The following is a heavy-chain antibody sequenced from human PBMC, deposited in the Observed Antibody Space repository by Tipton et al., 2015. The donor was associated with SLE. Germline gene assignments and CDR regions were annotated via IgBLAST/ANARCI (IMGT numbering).Heavy chain of an antibody. Sequence: TLSLTCTVSGDSIRSHYWTWIRQPPGKGLEWIGYIFDSGTTKYNPSLKSRVTISADTSKNQFSLKLNSVTAADTAVYYCAGPYGDYGCFKYWGQGARIIVSS. CDR1: GDSIRSHY. V-gene: IGHV4-59*11. J-gene: IGHJ1*01. CDR3: AGPYGDYGCFKY. D-gene: IGHD4-17*01. CDR2: IFDSGTT.